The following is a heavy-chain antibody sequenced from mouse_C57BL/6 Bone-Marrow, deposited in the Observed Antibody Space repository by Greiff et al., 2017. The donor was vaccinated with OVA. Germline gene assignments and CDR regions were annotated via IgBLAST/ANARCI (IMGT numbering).Heavy chain of an antibody. J-gene: IGHJ2*01. V-gene: IGHV5-4*01. D-gene: IGHD2-5*01. CDR3: AREGYSNYLDY. Sequence: EVMLVESGGGLVKPGGSLKLSCAASGFTFSSYAMSWVRQTPEKRLEWVATISDGGSYTYYPDNVKGRFPISRDNAKNNLYLQMSHLKSEDTAMYYCAREGYSNYLDYWGQGTTLTVSS. CDR2: ISDGGSYT. CDR1: GFTFSSYA.